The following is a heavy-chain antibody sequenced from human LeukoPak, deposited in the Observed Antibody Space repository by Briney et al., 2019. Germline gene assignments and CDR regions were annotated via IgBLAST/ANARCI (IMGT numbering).Heavy chain of an antibody. D-gene: IGHD6-19*01. CDR2: ISYDGSNK. V-gene: IGHV3-30*18. Sequence: AGGSLRLSCAASGFTFSSYGMHWVRQAPGKGLEWVAEISYDGSNKYYVDSVKGRFTISRDNSKNTLYLQMNSLRPEDTAVYYCAKDRGEQWLVTSFDYWGQGTLVTVSS. CDR3: AKDRGEQWLVTSFDY. J-gene: IGHJ4*02. CDR1: GFTFSSYG.